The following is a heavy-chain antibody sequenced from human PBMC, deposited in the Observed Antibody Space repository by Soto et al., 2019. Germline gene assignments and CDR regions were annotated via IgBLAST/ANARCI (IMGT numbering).Heavy chain of an antibody. CDR1: GYSFTTYW. V-gene: IGHV5-51*01. CDR2: IYPGDSDT. Sequence: GESLKISCKGSGYSFTTYWIAWVRQMPGKGLEWMGIIYPGDSDTRYSPSFQGQVTISADRSISTAYLQWSSLKASDTAMYYCARRLSPLDPYYFDYWGQGTLVTVSS. J-gene: IGHJ4*02. CDR3: ARRLSPLDPYYFDY.